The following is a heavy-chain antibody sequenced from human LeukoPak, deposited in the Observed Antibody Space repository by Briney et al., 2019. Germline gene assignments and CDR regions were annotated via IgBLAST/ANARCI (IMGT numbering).Heavy chain of an antibody. V-gene: IGHV4-34*01. CDR2: INHSGST. CDR3: ARGPTGDYIGYYFDY. J-gene: IGHJ4*02. CDR1: GGSFSGYY. D-gene: IGHD4-17*01. Sequence: TSETLSLTCAVYGGSFSGYYWSWIRQPPGKGLEWIGEINHSGSTNYDPSLKSRVTISVDTSKNQFSLKLSSVTAADTAVYYCARGPTGDYIGYYFDYWGQGTLVTVSS.